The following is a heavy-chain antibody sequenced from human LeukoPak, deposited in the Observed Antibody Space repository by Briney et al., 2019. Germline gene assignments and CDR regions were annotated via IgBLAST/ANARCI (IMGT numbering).Heavy chain of an antibody. Sequence: ASVKVSCKASGYTFTGYYMHWVRQATGQGLEWMGWMNPNSGNTGYAQKFQGRVTMTRNTSISTAYMELSSLRSEDTAVYYCAGTETIHSYGYKRDYGMDVWGQGTTVTVSS. CDR3: AGTETIHSYGYKRDYGMDV. CDR1: GYTFTGYY. V-gene: IGHV1-8*02. D-gene: IGHD5-18*01. J-gene: IGHJ6*02. CDR2: MNPNSGNT.